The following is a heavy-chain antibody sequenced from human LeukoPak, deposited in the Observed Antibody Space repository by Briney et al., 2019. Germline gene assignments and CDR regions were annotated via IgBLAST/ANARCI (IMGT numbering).Heavy chain of an antibody. J-gene: IGHJ4*02. CDR1: GFTFSTYP. D-gene: IGHD3-22*01. Sequence: PGGSLRLSCAASGFTFSTYPMHWVRQAPGKGLEWVSVISKDGREKHFADPVKGRFTISRDNSRNTLYLQMNSLRAEDTAVYYCAREGSIGYNPYWGQGILVTVSS. CDR3: AREGSIGYNPY. V-gene: IGHV3-30*04. CDR2: ISKDGREK.